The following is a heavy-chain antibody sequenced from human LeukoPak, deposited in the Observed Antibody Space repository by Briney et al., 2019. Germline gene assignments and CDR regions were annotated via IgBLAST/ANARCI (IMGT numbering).Heavy chain of an antibody. D-gene: IGHD1-26*01. V-gene: IGHV4-38-2*01. CDR1: GYSISSNNY. CDR3: ARPRVGPTKGFDY. CDR2: IYHTGIT. J-gene: IGHJ4*02. Sequence: SETLSLTCAVSGYSISSNNYWGWIRQPPGKGLEWMGSIYHTGITYYNPSLKSRVTISVDTSKNQFSLKLSSVTTADTAVYYCARPRVGPTKGFDYWGRGTLVTVSS.